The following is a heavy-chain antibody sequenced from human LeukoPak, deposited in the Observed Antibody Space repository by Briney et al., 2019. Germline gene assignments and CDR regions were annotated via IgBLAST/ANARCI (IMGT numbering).Heavy chain of an antibody. CDR2: IFYSGST. V-gene: IGHV4-28*01. J-gene: IGHJ4*02. D-gene: IGHD5-24*01. CDR1: GYSISSSNW. CDR3: ARKRDGYNPFDY. Sequence: SDTLSLTCAVSGYSISSSNWWGWIRPPPGKGLEWIGYIFYSGSTYYNPSLKSRVTMSVDTSKNQFSLKLSSVTAVDTAVYYCARKRDGYNPFDYWGQGTLVTVSS.